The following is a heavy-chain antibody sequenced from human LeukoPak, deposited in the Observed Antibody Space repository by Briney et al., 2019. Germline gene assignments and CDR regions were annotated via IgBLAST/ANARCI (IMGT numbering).Heavy chain of an antibody. CDR3: ARSPAAGTGDY. CDR2: IYYSGST. Sequence: SETLSLTCTVSGGSISSYYWSWIRQPPGKGLEWSGYIYYSGSTNYNPSLKSRVTTSVDTSKNQFSLKLSSVTAADTAVYYCARSPAAGTGDYWGQGTLVTVSS. J-gene: IGHJ4*02. CDR1: GGSISSYY. D-gene: IGHD6-13*01. V-gene: IGHV4-59*08.